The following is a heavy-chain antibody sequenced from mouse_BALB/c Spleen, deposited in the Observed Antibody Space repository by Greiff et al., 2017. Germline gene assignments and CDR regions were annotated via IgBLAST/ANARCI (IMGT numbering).Heavy chain of an antibody. Sequence: VQLQQSGPGLVKPSQSLSLTCSVTGYSITSGYYWTWIRQFPGNKLEWMGYISYDGSNNYNPSLKNRISITRDTSKNQFFLKLNSVTTEDTATYYCARDEGLRRGFAYWGQGTLVTVSA. J-gene: IGHJ3*01. CDR1: GYSITSGYY. CDR2: ISYDGSN. V-gene: IGHV3-6*02. CDR3: ARDEGLRRGFAY. D-gene: IGHD2-4*01.